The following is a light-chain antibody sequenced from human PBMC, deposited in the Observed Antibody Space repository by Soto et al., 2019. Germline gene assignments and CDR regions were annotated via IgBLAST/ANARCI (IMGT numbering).Light chain of an antibody. J-gene: IGKJ2*01. CDR3: QQYNSYSPYT. V-gene: IGKV1-5*01. CDR1: QRISSW. CDR2: DAS. Sequence: DIQMTPSPSTLSASVGDRVTITCRASQRISSWLAWYQQKPGKAPKLLIYDASSLESGVPSRFSGSGSGTEITLTISSLQPDDFATYYCQQYNSYSPYTFGQGTKLEIK.